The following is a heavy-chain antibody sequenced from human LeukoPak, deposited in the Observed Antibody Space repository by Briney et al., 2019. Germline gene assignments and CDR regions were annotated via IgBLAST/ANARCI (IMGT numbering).Heavy chain of an antibody. CDR3: ARETYSNILTGTDY. D-gene: IGHD3-9*01. Sequence: ASVKVSCKDSGYTFTTYGLSWVRQAPGQGLEWLGWISTYDDNIKYAQSLQGRLTLTIDTSTSTAYMELRSLTSDDTAVYYCARETYSNILTGTDYWGPGTLFTVSS. J-gene: IGHJ4*02. CDR2: ISTYDDNI. CDR1: GYTFTTYG. V-gene: IGHV1-18*01.